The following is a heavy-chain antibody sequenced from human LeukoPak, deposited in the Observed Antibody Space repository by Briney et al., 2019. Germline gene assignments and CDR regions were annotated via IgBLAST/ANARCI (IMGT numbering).Heavy chain of an antibody. CDR1: GGSISSYY. D-gene: IGHD3-22*01. CDR2: IYYSGST. J-gene: IGHJ4*02. V-gene: IGHV4-59*01. CDR3: ARGSGNYYDSSGYLN. Sequence: SETLSLTCTVSGGSISSYYWSWIRQPPGKGLEWIGYIYYSGSTNYNPSLKSRVTISVDTSKNQFSLKLSSVTAADTAVYYCARGSGNYYDSSGYLNWGQGTLVTVSS.